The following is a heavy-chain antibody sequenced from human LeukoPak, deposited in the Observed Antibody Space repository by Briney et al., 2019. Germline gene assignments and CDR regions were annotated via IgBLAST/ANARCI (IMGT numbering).Heavy chain of an antibody. J-gene: IGHJ4*02. CDR2: LYHSGST. Sequence: SETLSLTCTVSAHSISSGYYWGWIRQPPGKGQEWIGSLYHSGSTYYNPSLKSRVTISVDTSKNQFSLKLSSVTAADTAVYYCARYDGGFCDYWGQGTLVTVSS. CDR3: ARYDGGFCDY. CDR1: AHSISSGYY. V-gene: IGHV4-38-2*02. D-gene: IGHD1-1*01.